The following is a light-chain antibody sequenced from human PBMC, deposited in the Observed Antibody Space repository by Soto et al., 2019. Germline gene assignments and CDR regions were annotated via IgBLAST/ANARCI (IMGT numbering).Light chain of an antibody. Sequence: DIQMTQSPSSLSASVGDRVTITCQASHDITSYLNWYQHKPGKGPKLLIYDASSLEAGVPSMFSGSGSGTDFTFTISSLQPEDVATYYCQKCDYLPIFGPGTTVDFK. CDR1: HDITSY. CDR3: QKCDYLPI. V-gene: IGKV1-33*01. CDR2: DAS. J-gene: IGKJ3*01.